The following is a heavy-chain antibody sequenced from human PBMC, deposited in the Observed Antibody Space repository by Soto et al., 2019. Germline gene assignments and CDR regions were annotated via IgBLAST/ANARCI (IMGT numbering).Heavy chain of an antibody. J-gene: IGHJ4*02. CDR1: GYSLNSYD. CDR3: ARGLVDSGGNCSDF. D-gene: IGHD4-17*01. CDR2: MNPNSDKT. Sequence: AAVKVSCKASGYSLNSYDMNWGRQATGQGLEWMGWMNPNSDKTGFAEKFQGRVNMTWNTSTGTVYLEISSLRPEDTAVYYCARGLVDSGGNCSDFSGPGIQVTGSS. V-gene: IGHV1-8*01.